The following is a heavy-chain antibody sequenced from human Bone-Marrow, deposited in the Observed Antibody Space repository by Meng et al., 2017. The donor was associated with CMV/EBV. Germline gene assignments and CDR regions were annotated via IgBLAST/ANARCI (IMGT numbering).Heavy chain of an antibody. V-gene: IGHV1-18*01. CDR1: GYTFTSYG. CDR2: ISAYNGNT. CDR3: AGEGDYDFWSGYCRPLYGMDV. D-gene: IGHD3-3*01. Sequence: ASVKISCKASGYTFTSYGISWVRQAPGQGLEWMGWISAYNGNTNYAQKLQGRVTMTTDTSTSTAYMELRSLRSDDTAVYYCAGEGDYDFWSGYCRPLYGMDVWGQGTTVTVSS. J-gene: IGHJ6*02.